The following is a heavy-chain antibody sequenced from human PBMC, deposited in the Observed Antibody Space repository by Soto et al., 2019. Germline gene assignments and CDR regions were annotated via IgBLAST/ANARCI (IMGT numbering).Heavy chain of an antibody. CDR1: GGPFNEYY. J-gene: IGHJ4*02. CDR2: ISHTGSA. Sequence: QVQVRQWGAGLLRPSETLSVTCAVYGGPFNEYYWNWVRQYPGKGLEWIGDISHTGSAQYNTSLLSRVAMSIDKSKNQFSLKMNSVTDADTAVYYCAFYEFSSGTGSGYWSQGTHVTVSS. CDR3: AFYEFSSGTGSGY. V-gene: IGHV4-34*01. D-gene: IGHD3-3*01.